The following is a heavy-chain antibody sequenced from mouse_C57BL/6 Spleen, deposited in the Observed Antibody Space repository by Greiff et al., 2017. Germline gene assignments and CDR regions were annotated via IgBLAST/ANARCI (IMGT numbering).Heavy chain of an antibody. CDR3: EREEREIGTFDY. CDR1: GYAFSSSW. D-gene: IGHD4-1*01. V-gene: IGHV1-82*01. J-gene: IGHJ2*01. CDR2: IYPGDGDT. Sequence: QVQLQQSGPELVKPGASVKISCKASGYAFSSSWMNWVKQRPGKGLEWIGRIYPGDGDTNYNGKFKGKATLTADKSSSTAYMQLSSLTSEDSAVYFCEREEREIGTFDYWGQGTTRTVSS.